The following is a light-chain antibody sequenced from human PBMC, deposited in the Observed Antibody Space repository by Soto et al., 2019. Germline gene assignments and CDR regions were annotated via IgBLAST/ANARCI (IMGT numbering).Light chain of an antibody. CDR2: AAY. Sequence: DIQMTQAPSSLSASVGDTVTITLRASQGIRNDLDWYQQKPGEAPKRLIYAAYRLHRGVSSRFSGSGSGTEFTLTISSLQAEDFATYYCQQLHDYPITFGQGTRLEIK. CDR1: QGIRND. J-gene: IGKJ5*01. CDR3: QQLHDYPIT. V-gene: IGKV1-17*01.